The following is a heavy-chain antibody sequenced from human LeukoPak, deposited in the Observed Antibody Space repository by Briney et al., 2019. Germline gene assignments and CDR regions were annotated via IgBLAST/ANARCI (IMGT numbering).Heavy chain of an antibody. CDR1: GGSITNLNYY. J-gene: IGHJ3*01. Sequence: PSETLSLTCTVSGGSITNLNYYWTWIRQPVGKRLEWIGRIYTSGGTDYNPSLKTRATLSVDKSKNQFSLNLASLTAPDTALYYCAGRGSNSGIFDVWGPGTFVTVSS. D-gene: IGHD4-23*01. CDR2: IYTSGGT. CDR3: AGRGSNSGIFDV. V-gene: IGHV4-61*02.